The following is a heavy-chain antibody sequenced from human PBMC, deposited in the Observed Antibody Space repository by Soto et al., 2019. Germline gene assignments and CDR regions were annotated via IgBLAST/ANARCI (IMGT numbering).Heavy chain of an antibody. V-gene: IGHV4-31*03. CDR3: ATRFYSSGVLFDY. CDR2: IYDSGST. D-gene: IGHD3-10*01. J-gene: IGHJ4*02. CDR1: GGSITRGAYY. Sequence: LSLTCTVSGGSITRGAYYWSWIRQHPGKGLEWIGYIYDSGSTYYNPSLKSRVTISIDTSKSQFYLELTSVTAADTAIYYCATRFYSSGVLFDYWGPGTQVTVSS.